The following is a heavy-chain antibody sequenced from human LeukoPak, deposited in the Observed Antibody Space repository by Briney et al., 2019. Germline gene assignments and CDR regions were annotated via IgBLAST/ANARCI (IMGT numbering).Heavy chain of an antibody. D-gene: IGHD1-26*01. CDR1: GFTFSSYA. Sequence: PGGSLRLSCAASGFTFSSYAMHWVRQAPGKGLEWVSAVSGSGGTTYYADSVKGRFTISRDNSKNTLYLQMNSLRAEDTAVYYCAKGSYQLGANDYWGQGTLVTVSS. J-gene: IGHJ4*02. CDR3: AKGSYQLGANDY. V-gene: IGHV3-23*01. CDR2: VSGSGGTT.